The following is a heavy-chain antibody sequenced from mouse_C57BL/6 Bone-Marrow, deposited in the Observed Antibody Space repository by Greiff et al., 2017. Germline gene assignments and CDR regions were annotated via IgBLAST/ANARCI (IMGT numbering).Heavy chain of an antibody. V-gene: IGHV1-72*01. CDR3: AREESLTYYSNYGAMDY. J-gene: IGHJ4*01. CDR1: GYTFTSYW. D-gene: IGHD2-5*01. CDR2: IDPNSGGT. Sequence: QVQLQQPGAELVKPGASVKLSCKASGYTFTSYWVHWVKQRPGRGLEWIGRIDPNSGGTKYNEKFKSKATLTVDKPSSTAYMQLSSLTSEDSAVYYCAREESLTYYSNYGAMDYWGQGTSVTVSS.